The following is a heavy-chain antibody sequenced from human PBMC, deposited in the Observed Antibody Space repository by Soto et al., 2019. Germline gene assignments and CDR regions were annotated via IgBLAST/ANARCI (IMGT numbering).Heavy chain of an antibody. V-gene: IGHV4-39*01. CDR2: IYYSGST. CDR3: ARHYSSGSRNWFDP. J-gene: IGHJ5*02. CDR1: GGSIDSGDYY. Sequence: SETLSLTCTVSGGSIDSGDYYWSWIRQPPGKGLEWIGSIYYSGSTYYNPSLRSRVTISVDTSKNQFSLKLSSGTAADTAVFYCARHYSSGSRNWFDPWGQGTLVTVSS. D-gene: IGHD6-19*01.